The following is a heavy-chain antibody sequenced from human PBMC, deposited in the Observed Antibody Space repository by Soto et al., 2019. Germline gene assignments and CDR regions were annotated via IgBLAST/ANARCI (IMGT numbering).Heavy chain of an antibody. J-gene: IGHJ6*02. Sequence: GGSLRLSCAASGFTFSNAWMNWVRQAPGKGLEWVGRIKSKTDGGTTDYAAPVKGRFTISRDDSKNTLYLQMNSLKTEDTAVYYCTTDSNGVWFGELLSDYGMDVWGQGTTVTVSS. CDR3: TTDSNGVWFGELLSDYGMDV. V-gene: IGHV3-15*07. CDR1: GFTFSNAW. CDR2: IKSKTDGGTT. D-gene: IGHD3-10*01.